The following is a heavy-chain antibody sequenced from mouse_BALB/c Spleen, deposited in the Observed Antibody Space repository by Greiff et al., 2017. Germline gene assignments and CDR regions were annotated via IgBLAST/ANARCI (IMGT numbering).Heavy chain of an antibody. CDR2: INPSNGRT. Sequence: QVQLQQPGAELVKPGASVKLSCKASGYTFTSYWMHWVKQRPGQGLEWIGEINPSNGRTNYNEKFKSKATLTVDKSSSTAYMQLSSLTSEDSAVYYCARKTTASYYFDYWGQGTTLTVSS. D-gene: IGHD1-2*01. V-gene: IGHV1S81*02. CDR1: GYTFTSYW. J-gene: IGHJ2*01. CDR3: ARKTTASYYFDY.